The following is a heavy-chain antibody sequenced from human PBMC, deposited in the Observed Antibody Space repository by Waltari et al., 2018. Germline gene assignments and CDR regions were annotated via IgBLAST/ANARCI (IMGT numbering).Heavy chain of an antibody. CDR2: IIPSFGTA. Sequence: QVQLVQSGAEVKKPGSSVKVSCKASGGTFSSYAISWVRQAPGQGLGWMGGIIPSFGTANDAQKFQGRVAITADESTSTAYMERSSLRSEDTAVYYCARSITMVQGVTNYYYYGMDVWGQGTTVTVSS. V-gene: IGHV1-69*13. CDR3: ARSITMVQGVTNYYYYGMDV. CDR1: GGTFSSYA. D-gene: IGHD3-10*01. J-gene: IGHJ6*02.